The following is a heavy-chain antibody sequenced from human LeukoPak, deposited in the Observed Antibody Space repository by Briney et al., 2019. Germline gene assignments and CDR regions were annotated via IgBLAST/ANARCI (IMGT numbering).Heavy chain of an antibody. CDR1: GGSISSSSYY. V-gene: IGHV4-39*01. D-gene: IGHD2-15*01. CDR2: IYYSGST. J-gene: IGHJ4*02. Sequence: SETLSLTCTVSGGSISSSSYYWGWIRQPPGKGLEWIGSIYYSGSTYYNPSLKSRVTISVDTSKNQFSLKLSSVTAAGTAVYYCARQHRYCSGGSCYSGEFDYWGQGTLVTVSS. CDR3: ARQHRYCSGGSCYSGEFDY.